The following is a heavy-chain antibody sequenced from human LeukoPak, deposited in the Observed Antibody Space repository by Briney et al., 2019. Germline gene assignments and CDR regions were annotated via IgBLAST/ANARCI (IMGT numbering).Heavy chain of an antibody. CDR3: AGVVPAANRYYYYDYMDV. V-gene: IGHV3-53*01. D-gene: IGHD2-2*01. J-gene: IGHJ6*03. CDR1: GFTVISNY. Sequence: GGSLRLSCTASGFTVISNYMSWVRQAPGKGLEWVSVIYSGGSTYYADSVKGRFTISRDNYKNTLYLQMNSLRAEDTAVYYCAGVVPAANRYYYYDYMDVWGKGTTVTISS. CDR2: IYSGGST.